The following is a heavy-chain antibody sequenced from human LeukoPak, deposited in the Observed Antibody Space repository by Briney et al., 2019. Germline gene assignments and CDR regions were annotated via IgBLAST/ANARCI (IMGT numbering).Heavy chain of an antibody. J-gene: IGHJ3*02. Sequence: GGSLRLSCAASGFTFSSYAMHWVRQAPGKGLEWVAVISYDGSNKYYADSVKGRFTISRDNSKNTLYLQMNSLRAEDTAVYYCARDPAAAGTGDDAFDIWGQGTMVTVSS. D-gene: IGHD6-13*01. CDR2: ISYDGSNK. V-gene: IGHV3-30-3*01. CDR1: GFTFSSYA. CDR3: ARDPAAAGTGDDAFDI.